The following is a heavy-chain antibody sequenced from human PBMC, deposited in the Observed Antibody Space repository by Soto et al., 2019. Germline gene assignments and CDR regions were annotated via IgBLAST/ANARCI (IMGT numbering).Heavy chain of an antibody. Sequence: GGSLRLSCAASGFTFSSYAMHWVRQAPGKGLEWVAVISYDGSNKYYADSVKGRFTISRDNSKNTLYLQMNSLRAEDTAVYYCASSYGYSSGNQKIVHYYYGMDVWGQGTTVTVSS. CDR2: ISYDGSNK. V-gene: IGHV3-30-3*01. CDR1: GFTFSSYA. CDR3: ASSYGYSSGNQKIVHYYYGMDV. J-gene: IGHJ6*02. D-gene: IGHD6-19*01.